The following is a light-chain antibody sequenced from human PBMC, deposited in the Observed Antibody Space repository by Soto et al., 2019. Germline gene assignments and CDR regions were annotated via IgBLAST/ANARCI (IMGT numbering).Light chain of an antibody. CDR2: GAS. V-gene: IGKV3-20*01. Sequence: EIVLTQSPGTLSLSPGERATLSCRASQSVSSSYLAWYQQKPGQAPRLHIYGASSRATGIPDRFSGSGSGTDFTLTISRLEPEDFAVYYCQQYGSSGTFGQGTKVDIK. CDR1: QSVSSSY. CDR3: QQYGSSGT. J-gene: IGKJ1*01.